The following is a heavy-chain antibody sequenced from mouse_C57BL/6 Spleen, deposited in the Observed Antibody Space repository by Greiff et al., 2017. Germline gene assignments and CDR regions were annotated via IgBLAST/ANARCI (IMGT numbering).Heavy chain of an antibody. CDR1: GYTFTSYW. V-gene: IGHV1-55*01. Sequence: QVQLQQPGAELVKPGASVKMSCKASGYTFTSYWITWVKQRPGQGLEWIGDIYPGSGSTNYNEKFKSKATLTVDTSSSTAYMQLSSLTSEDSAVYYCARGDYYYGSSCLGYFDVWGTGTTVTVSS. CDR3: ARGDYYYGSSCLGYFDV. D-gene: IGHD1-1*01. J-gene: IGHJ1*03. CDR2: IYPGSGST.